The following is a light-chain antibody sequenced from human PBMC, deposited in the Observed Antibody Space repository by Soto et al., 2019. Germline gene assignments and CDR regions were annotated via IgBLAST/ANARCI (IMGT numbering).Light chain of an antibody. J-gene: IGLJ1*01. Sequence: QSALTQPASVSGSPGQSIAISCTGSSSDVGIYNYVSWYQQHPGKVPKLVIFEVNYRPSGVSDRFSGSKSGNTASLTITGLQAEDEADYYCTSCITANTRCVFGSGTKVTVL. CDR3: TSCITANTRCV. CDR2: EVN. CDR1: SSDVGIYNY. V-gene: IGLV2-14*01.